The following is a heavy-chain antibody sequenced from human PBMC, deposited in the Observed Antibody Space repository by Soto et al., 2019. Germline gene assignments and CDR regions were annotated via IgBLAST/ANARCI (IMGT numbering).Heavy chain of an antibody. V-gene: IGHV4-34*01. CDR2: INHSGIT. CDR3: ARDYGDYQFDY. CDR1: GGSFSGYF. Sequence: SETLSLTCTVSGGSFSGYFWTWIRQPPGKGLEWLAEINHSGITNYNPSVESRVSMSVDTSKNQFSLRLYSVTAADTAVYYCARDYGDYQFDYWGQGTLVTVSS. D-gene: IGHD4-17*01. J-gene: IGHJ4*02.